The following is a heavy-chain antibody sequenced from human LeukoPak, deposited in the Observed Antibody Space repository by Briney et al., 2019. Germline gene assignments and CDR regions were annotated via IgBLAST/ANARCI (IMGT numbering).Heavy chain of an antibody. CDR2: INPNSGGT. CDR3: ARDYRKLTYYDFWSGYGGY. CDR1: GYTFTGYY. V-gene: IGHV1-2*02. Sequence: GASVKVSCKASGYTFTGYYMHWVRRAPGQGLEWMGWINPNSGGTNYAQKFQGRVTMTRDTSISTAYMELSRLRSDDTAVYYCARDYRKLTYYDFWSGYGGYWGQGTLVTVSS. D-gene: IGHD3-3*01. J-gene: IGHJ4*02.